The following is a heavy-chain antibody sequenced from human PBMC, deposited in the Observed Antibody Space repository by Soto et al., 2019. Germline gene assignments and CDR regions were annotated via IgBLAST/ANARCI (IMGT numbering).Heavy chain of an antibody. CDR2: IYHSGST. CDR1: GGSISSSNW. J-gene: IGHJ4*02. Sequence: SEPRSLTCAVSGGSISSSNWWSCFRQPPGKGLEWIGEIYHSGSTNYNPSLKSRVTISVDKSKNQFSLKLSSVTAADTAVYYCAREDPDFWSGYFNWGQGTLVTVSS. V-gene: IGHV4-4*02. D-gene: IGHD3-3*01. CDR3: AREDPDFWSGYFN.